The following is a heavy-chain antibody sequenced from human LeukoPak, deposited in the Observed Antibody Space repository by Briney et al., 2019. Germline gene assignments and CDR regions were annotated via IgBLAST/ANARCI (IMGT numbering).Heavy chain of an antibody. CDR1: GFTFSSYG. D-gene: IGHD4-17*01. CDR3: AREGVTSLRGGAFDI. V-gene: IGHV3-33*01. CDR2: IWYDGSNK. J-gene: IGHJ3*02. Sequence: PGGSLRLSCAASGFTFSSYGMHWVRQAPGKGLEWVAVIWYDGSNKYYADSVKGRFTISRDNSKNTLYLQMNSLRAEDTAVYYCAREGVTSLRGGAFDIWGQGTMVTVSS.